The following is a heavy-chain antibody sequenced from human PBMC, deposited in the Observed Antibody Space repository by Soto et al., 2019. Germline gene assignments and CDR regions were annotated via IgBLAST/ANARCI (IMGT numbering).Heavy chain of an antibody. Sequence: EVQLVESGGGLVQPGGSLRLSCAASGFTFSSYSMNWVRQAPGKGLEWVSYISSSSSTIYYADSVKGRFTISRDNAKNSLYMQMNSLRDEDTAVYYCVRDRCSGGSCYSAYYYGMAVWGQGTTVTVSS. V-gene: IGHV3-48*02. CDR2: ISSSSSTI. D-gene: IGHD2-15*01. J-gene: IGHJ6*02. CDR3: VRDRCSGGSCYSAYYYGMAV. CDR1: GFTFSSYS.